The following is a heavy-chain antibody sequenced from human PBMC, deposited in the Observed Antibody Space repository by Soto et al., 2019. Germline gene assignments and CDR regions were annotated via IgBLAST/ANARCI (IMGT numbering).Heavy chain of an antibody. D-gene: IGHD2-15*01. J-gene: IGHJ5*02. CDR2: INPSGGST. CDR3: ARDKVVVAATPGFWFDP. CDR1: GYTFTSYD. V-gene: IGHV1-46*01. Sequence: ASVKVSCKASGYTFTSYDMHWVRQAPGQGLEWMGIINPSGGSTSYAQKFQGRVTMTRDTSTSTVYMELSSLRSEDTAVYYCARDKVVVAATPGFWFDPWGQGTLVTVSS.